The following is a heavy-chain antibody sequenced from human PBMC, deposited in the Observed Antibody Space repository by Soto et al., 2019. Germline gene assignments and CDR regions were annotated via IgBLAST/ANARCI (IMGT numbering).Heavy chain of an antibody. V-gene: IGHV4-34*01. Sequence: ETLSLTCAVYGGSFSGYYWSWIRQPPGKGLEWIGEINHSGSTNYNPSLKSRVTISVDTSKNQFSLKLSSVTAADTAVYYCARGIPDTAMATEIDYWGQGTLVTVSS. CDR1: GGSFSGYY. D-gene: IGHD5-18*01. J-gene: IGHJ4*02. CDR3: ARGIPDTAMATEIDY. CDR2: INHSGST.